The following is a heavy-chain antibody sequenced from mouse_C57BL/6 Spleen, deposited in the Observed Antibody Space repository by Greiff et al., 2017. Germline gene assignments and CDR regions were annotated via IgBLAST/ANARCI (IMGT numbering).Heavy chain of an antibody. V-gene: IGHV5-15*01. CDR3: AREGYEDYDASWFAY. D-gene: IGHD2-4*01. J-gene: IGHJ3*01. CDR1: GFTFSDYG. CDR2: ISNLAYSI. Sequence: EVKLQESGGGLVQPGGSLKLSCAASGFTFSDYGMAWVRQAPRKGPEWVAFISNLAYSIYYADTVTGRFTISRENAKNTLYLEMSSLRSEDTAMYYCAREGYEDYDASWFAYWGQGTLVTVSA.